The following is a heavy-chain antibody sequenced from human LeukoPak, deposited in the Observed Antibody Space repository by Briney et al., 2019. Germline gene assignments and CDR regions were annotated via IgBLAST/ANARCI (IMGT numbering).Heavy chain of an antibody. D-gene: IGHD3-10*01. V-gene: IGHV3-30-3*01. Sequence: PGRSLRLSCAASGFTFSSYAMHWVCQAPGKGLEWVAVISYDGSNKYYADSVKGRFTISRDNSKNTLYLQMNSLRAEDTAVYYCARDFYGSGSYPAYWGQGTLVTVSS. J-gene: IGHJ4*02. CDR2: ISYDGSNK. CDR1: GFTFSSYA. CDR3: ARDFYGSGSYPAY.